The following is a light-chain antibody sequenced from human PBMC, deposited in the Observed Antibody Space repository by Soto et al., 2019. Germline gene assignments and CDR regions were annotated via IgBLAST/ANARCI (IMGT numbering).Light chain of an antibody. CDR3: QQNNSATPWT. CDR2: DAS. CDR1: QDISNY. J-gene: IGKJ1*01. Sequence: QSPASLTDSIADRVTITCQVSQDISNYLNWYQQKPGKAPKLLIYDASNLETGVPSRFSGGGSGTDFTLNICSLQPDDFATYYCQQNNSATPWTFGQGTKVAIK. V-gene: IGKV1-33*01.